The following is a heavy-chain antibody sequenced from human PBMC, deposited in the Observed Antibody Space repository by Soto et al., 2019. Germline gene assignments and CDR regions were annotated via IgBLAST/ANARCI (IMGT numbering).Heavy chain of an antibody. J-gene: IGHJ3*02. Sequence: QVQLQESGPGLVKPSETLSLTCTDSGVSISSYYWSWIRQPPGKGLEWIGYIYYSGSTNYNPSLKSRVTISVDTSKNQFSLKLSSVTAADTAVYYCARRWNKRAFDIWGQGTMVTVSS. CDR1: GVSISSYY. V-gene: IGHV4-59*08. CDR2: IYYSGST. D-gene: IGHD1-1*01. CDR3: ARRWNKRAFDI.